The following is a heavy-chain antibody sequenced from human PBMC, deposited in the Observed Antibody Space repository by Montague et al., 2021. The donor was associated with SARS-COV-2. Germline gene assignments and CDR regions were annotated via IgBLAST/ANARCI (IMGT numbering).Heavy chain of an antibody. CDR1: RFSFSSYR. CDR3: ARGGRGTSYYWEY. Sequence: SLRLSCAASRFSFSSYRMTWIRQAPGKGPEWVATIDRDGYEVYYVDSVKGRFTISRDNARNSLHLQLTSLRGEDTAVYYCARGGRGTSYYWEYWGQGTLVTVSS. D-gene: IGHD2-2*01. J-gene: IGHJ4*02. V-gene: IGHV3-7*01. CDR2: IDRDGYEV.